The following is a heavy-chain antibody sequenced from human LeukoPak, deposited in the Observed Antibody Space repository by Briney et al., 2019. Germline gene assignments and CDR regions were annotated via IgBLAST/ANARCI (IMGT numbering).Heavy chain of an antibody. J-gene: IGHJ4*02. V-gene: IGHV3-48*04. D-gene: IGHD5-12*01. CDR1: GFTFSAYT. Sequence: GGSLRLSCSASGFTFSAYTMNWVRQAPGQGLEWVSYISSGSSSVYYADSVKGRFTISRDNAKNSLYLQMNSLRAEDTAVYYCARPVDYNAGDYWGQGSLVTVSS. CDR2: ISSGSSSV. CDR3: ARPVDYNAGDY.